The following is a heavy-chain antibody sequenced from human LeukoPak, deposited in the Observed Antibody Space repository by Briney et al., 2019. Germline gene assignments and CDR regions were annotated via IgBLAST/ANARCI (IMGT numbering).Heavy chain of an antibody. CDR3: ARDYGDHGEYFDY. D-gene: IGHD4-17*01. J-gene: IGHJ4*02. Sequence: QPGGSLRLSCAASGFTFFTYEMNWVRQAPGKGLEWVSYISRSGNTIYYADAVKGRFTISRDNAKNSVYLQMNSLRDEDTAVYYCARDYGDHGEYFDYWGQGTLVTVSS. CDR1: GFTFFTYE. V-gene: IGHV3-48*03. CDR2: ISRSGNTI.